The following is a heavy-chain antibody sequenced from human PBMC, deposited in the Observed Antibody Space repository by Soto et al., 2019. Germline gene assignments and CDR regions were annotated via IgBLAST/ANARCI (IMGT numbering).Heavy chain of an antibody. V-gene: IGHV1-2*04. CDR3: ARDTGGGSGGSSYKGEFDY. Sequence: QVQLVQSGAEVKKPGASVKVSCKASGYTFTGHYMHWVRQAPGQGLEWMGWINPNSGGTNYAQKFQGWVTMTRDTSISTAYMELSRLRSDDTAVYYCARDTGGGSGGSSYKGEFDYWGQGTLVTVSS. CDR1: GYTFTGHY. J-gene: IGHJ4*02. CDR2: INPNSGGT. D-gene: IGHD2-15*01.